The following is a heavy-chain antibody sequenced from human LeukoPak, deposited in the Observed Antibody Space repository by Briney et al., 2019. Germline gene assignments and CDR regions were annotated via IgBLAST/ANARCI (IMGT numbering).Heavy chain of an antibody. CDR2: INPNSGGT. CDR1: GYTFSGYY. Sequence: GASVKVSCKASGYTFSGYYMHWVRQAPGQGLEWMGWINPNSGGTNYAQKFQGRVTMTRDTSISTVYMELSRLSSDDTAVYYCAMSGYCTSSSCYYYYGMDVWGQGATVTVSS. CDR3: AMSGYCTSSSCYYYYGMDV. J-gene: IGHJ6*02. D-gene: IGHD2-2*03. V-gene: IGHV1-2*02.